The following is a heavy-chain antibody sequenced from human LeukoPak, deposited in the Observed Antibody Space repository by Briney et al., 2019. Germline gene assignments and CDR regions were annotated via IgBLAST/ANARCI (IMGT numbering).Heavy chain of an antibody. D-gene: IGHD6-13*01. CDR2: MNPNSGNT. Sequence: ASVKVSCKASGGTFSSYAISWVRQATGQGLEWMGWMNPNSGNTGYAQKFQGRVTMTRNTSISTAYMELSSLRSEDTAVYYCARGGYSSSWYQEDGMDVWGQGTTVTISS. CDR3: ARGGYSSSWYQEDGMDV. V-gene: IGHV1-8*02. J-gene: IGHJ6*02. CDR1: GGTFSSYA.